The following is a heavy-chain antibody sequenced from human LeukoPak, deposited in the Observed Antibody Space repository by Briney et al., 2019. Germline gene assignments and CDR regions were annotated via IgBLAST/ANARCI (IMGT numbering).Heavy chain of an antibody. Sequence: KPSETLSLTCAVYGGSFSGYYWSWIRQPPGKGLEWIEEINHSGSTNYNPSLKSRVTISVDTSKNQFSLKLSSVTAADTAVYYCARGRTYYDSSGYYYAPAPFDYWGQGTLVTVSS. CDR3: ARGRTYYDSSGYYYAPAPFDY. D-gene: IGHD3-22*01. CDR1: GGSFSGYY. V-gene: IGHV4-34*01. CDR2: INHSGST. J-gene: IGHJ4*02.